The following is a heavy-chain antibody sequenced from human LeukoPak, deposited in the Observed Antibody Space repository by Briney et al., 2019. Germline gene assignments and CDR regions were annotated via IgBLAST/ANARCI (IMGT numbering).Heavy chain of an antibody. J-gene: IGHJ6*02. D-gene: IGHD2-2*01. V-gene: IGHV4-34*01. CDR2: INHSGST. CDR3: ARGRRRQLPSAYYYYYYGMDV. Sequence: SETLSRTCAVYGGSFSVYYWSWIRQPPGKGLEWIGEINHSGSTNYSPSLKSRVTISVDTSKNQFSLKLSSVTAADTAVYYCARGRRRQLPSAYYYYYYGMDVWGQGTTVTVSS. CDR1: GGSFSVYY.